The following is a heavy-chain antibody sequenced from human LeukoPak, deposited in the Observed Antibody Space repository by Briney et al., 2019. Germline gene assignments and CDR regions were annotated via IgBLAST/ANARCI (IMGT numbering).Heavy chain of an antibody. D-gene: IGHD3-9*01. V-gene: IGHV3-66*01. CDR2: IYSGGST. J-gene: IGHJ6*02. CDR3: AAGLRYFDWLPGAGMDV. CDR1: GFTVSSNY. Sequence: QPGGSLRLSCAAPGFTVSSNYMSWVRQAPGKGLERVSVIYSGGSTYYADSVKGRFTISRDNSKNTLYLQMNSLRAEDTAVYYCAAGLRYFDWLPGAGMDVWGQGTTVTVSS.